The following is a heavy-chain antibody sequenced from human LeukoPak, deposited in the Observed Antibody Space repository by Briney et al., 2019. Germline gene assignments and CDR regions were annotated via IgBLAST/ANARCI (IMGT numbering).Heavy chain of an antibody. V-gene: IGHV4-39*07. J-gene: IGHJ5*02. CDR1: GGSISSSSYY. Sequence: PSETLSLTCTVSGGSISSSSYYWGWIRQPPGKGLEWIGRIYYSGSTYYNPSLKSRVTISVDTSKNQFSLKLSSVTAADTAVYYCARGLAYYYDSSGYSGHWFDPWGQGTLVTVSS. D-gene: IGHD3-22*01. CDR3: ARGLAYYYDSSGYSGHWFDP. CDR2: IYYSGST.